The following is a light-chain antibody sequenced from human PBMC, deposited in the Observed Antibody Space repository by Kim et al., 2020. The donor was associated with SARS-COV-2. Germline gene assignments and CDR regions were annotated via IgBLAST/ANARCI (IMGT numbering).Light chain of an antibody. CDR1: QSVSNF. V-gene: IGKV3-11*01. CDR2: DAS. Sequence: LVPGETATLSCRASQSVSNFLAWYQQKPGQAPRLLIYDASNRAPGIPARFSGSGSGTDFTLTISSLEPEDFAVYYCQQRTNWPPFTFGQGTKLEI. J-gene: IGKJ2*01. CDR3: QQRTNWPPFT.